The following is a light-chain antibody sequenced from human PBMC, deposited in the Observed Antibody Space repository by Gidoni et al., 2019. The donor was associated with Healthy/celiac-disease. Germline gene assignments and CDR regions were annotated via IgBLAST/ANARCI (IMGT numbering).Light chain of an antibody. CDR2: LGS. CDR1: QSLLHSNGYSY. V-gene: IGKV2-28*01. CDR3: LQALQTPWT. Sequence: DNVMTQSPLSLPVTPGEPASISCRSSQSLLHSNGYSYLDWYLQKPGQSPQLLIYLGSNRASGVPYRFSGSGSGTDFTLTISRVEAEDFGVYYCLQALQTPWTFGQGTKVEIK. J-gene: IGKJ1*01.